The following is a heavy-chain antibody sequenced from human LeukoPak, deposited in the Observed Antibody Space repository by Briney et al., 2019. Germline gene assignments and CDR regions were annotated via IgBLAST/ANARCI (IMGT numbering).Heavy chain of an antibody. D-gene: IGHD1-7*01. CDR1: GFTFSSCW. V-gene: IGHV3-74*01. J-gene: IGHJ4*02. CDR2: INSDGSST. Sequence: PVGSLRLSCAASGFTFSSCWMHWVRQDPGKGLVWVARINSDGSSTSYADSVKGRFTISRDNAKNTLYLQMSSLRVEDTAVYYCARVTSLTGTIFDSWGEGTMVTVSS. CDR3: ARVTSLTGTIFDS.